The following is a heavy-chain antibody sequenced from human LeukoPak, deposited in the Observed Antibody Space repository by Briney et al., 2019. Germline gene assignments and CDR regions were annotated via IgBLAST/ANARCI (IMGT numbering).Heavy chain of an antibody. J-gene: IGHJ4*02. CDR3: ARGEYGSGSYHIDY. Sequence: PGGSLRLSCAASGFIFTDYAMSWVRQAPGKGLEWVSFISGTSSYIYYADSVKGRFTISRDNAKNSLYLQMNSLRAEDTAVYYCARGEYGSGSYHIDYWGQGTLVTVSS. V-gene: IGHV3-21*01. CDR2: ISGTSSYI. D-gene: IGHD3-10*01. CDR1: GFIFTDYA.